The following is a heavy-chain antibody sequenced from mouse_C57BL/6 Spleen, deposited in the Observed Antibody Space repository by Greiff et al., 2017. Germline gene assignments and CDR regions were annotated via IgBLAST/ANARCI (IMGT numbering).Heavy chain of an antibody. CDR2: ISSGGSYT. Sequence: EVQVVESGGDLVKPGASLKLSCAASGFTFSSYGMSWVRQTPDKRLEWVATISSGGSYTYYPDSVKGRFTISRDNAKNTLYLQMSSLKSEDTAMYYCARHGARLRHFDVWGTGTTVTVSS. J-gene: IGHJ1*03. V-gene: IGHV5-6*01. D-gene: IGHD1-2*01. CDR1: GFTFSSYG. CDR3: ARHGARLRHFDV.